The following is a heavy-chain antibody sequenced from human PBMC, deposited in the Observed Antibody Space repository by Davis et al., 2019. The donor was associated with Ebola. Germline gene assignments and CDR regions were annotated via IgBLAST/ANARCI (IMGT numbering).Heavy chain of an antibody. J-gene: IGHJ3*02. D-gene: IGHD6-19*01. CDR3: AKDWSSGWPNDAFDI. CDR1: GFTFSSYN. CDR2: ISSSSSTI. Sequence: GESLKISCAVSGFTFSSYNMNWVRQAPGKGLEWVSYISSSSSTIYYADSVKGRFTISRDNSKNTLYLQMNSLRAEDTAVYYCAKDWSSGWPNDAFDIRGQGTMVTVSS. V-gene: IGHV3-48*01.